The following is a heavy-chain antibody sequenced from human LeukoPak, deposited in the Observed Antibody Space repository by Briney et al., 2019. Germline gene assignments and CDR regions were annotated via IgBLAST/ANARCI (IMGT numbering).Heavy chain of an antibody. V-gene: IGHV4-38-2*01. J-gene: IGHJ3*02. CDR1: GGSFSGYY. D-gene: IGHD1-26*01. Sequence: SETLSLTCAVYGGSFSGYYWGWIRQPPGKGPEWIGSIYHSGSTYYNPSLKSRVTISVDTPKNQFSLKLSSVTAADTAVYYCARGYSGSYGAFDIWGQGTMVTVSS. CDR3: ARGYSGSYGAFDI. CDR2: IYHSGST.